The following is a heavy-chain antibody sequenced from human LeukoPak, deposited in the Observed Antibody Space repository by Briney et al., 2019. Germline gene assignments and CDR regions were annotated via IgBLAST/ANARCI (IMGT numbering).Heavy chain of an antibody. J-gene: IGHJ4*02. CDR2: ISWNSGSI. D-gene: IGHD3-9*01. V-gene: IGHV3-9*01. CDR1: GFTFDDYA. Sequence: GGSLRLSCAASGFTFDDYAMHWARQAPGKGLEWVSGISWNSGSIGYADSVKGRFTISRDNAKNSLYLQMNSLRAEDTALYYCAKGFDWLPLVGAADYWGQGTLVTVSS. CDR3: AKGFDWLPLVGAADY.